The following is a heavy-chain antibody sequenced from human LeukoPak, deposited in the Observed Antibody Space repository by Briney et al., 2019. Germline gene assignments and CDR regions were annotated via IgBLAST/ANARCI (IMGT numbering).Heavy chain of an antibody. CDR2: ISYDGSNK. Sequence: PGGSLRLSCAASGFTFSSYAMHWVRQAPGKGLEWVAVISYDGSNKYYADSVKGRFTISRDNSKNTLYLQMNSLRAEDTAVYYCAREGGSGSGWYYYYYYYMDVWGKGTTVTVSS. CDR1: GFTFSSYA. J-gene: IGHJ6*03. V-gene: IGHV3-30*04. CDR3: AREGGSGSGWYYYYYYYMDV. D-gene: IGHD6-19*01.